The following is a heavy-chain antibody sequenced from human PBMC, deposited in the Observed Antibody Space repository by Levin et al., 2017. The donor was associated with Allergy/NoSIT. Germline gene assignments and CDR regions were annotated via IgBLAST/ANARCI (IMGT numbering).Heavy chain of an antibody. CDR1: GFTFSSYA. J-gene: IGHJ4*02. D-gene: IGHD5-12*01. CDR2: IYVSADST. Sequence: GGSLRLSCAASGFTFSSYALSWVRQAPGKGLEWVSAIYVSADSTYYSDSVKGRFTISRDSSKNTLYLHMSSLRAADTAVYYWARSSRGYGTFDSWGQGTLVTVSS. V-gene: IGHV3-23*01. CDR3: ARSSRGYGTFDS.